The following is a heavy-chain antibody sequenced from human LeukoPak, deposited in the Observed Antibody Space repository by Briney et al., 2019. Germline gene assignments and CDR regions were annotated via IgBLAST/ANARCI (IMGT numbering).Heavy chain of an antibody. CDR3: ARITWMITFGGVNWFDP. D-gene: IGHD3-16*01. J-gene: IGHJ5*02. CDR2: IYYSGST. Sequence: PSETLSLTCTVSGGSISSYYWSWIRQPPGKGLEWIGSIYYSGSTYYNPSLKSRVTISVDTSKDQFSLKLSSVTAADTAVYYCARITWMITFGGVNWFDPWGQGTLVTVSS. CDR1: GGSISSYY. V-gene: IGHV4-59*12.